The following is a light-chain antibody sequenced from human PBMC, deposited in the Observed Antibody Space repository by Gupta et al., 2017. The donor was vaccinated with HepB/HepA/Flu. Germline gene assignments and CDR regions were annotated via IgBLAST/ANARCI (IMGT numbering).Light chain of an antibody. Sequence: QSALTQPRSVSGSPGQSVTISCTGTSSDVGGYNYVSWYQQHPGKAPKLMSYDVSKRPSGVPDRVSGSKSGNTASLTISGLQAEDEADDYCCSYAGSYTGVFGGGTKLTVL. CDR2: DVS. CDR1: SSDVGGYNY. CDR3: CSYAGSYTGV. J-gene: IGLJ3*02. V-gene: IGLV2-11*01.